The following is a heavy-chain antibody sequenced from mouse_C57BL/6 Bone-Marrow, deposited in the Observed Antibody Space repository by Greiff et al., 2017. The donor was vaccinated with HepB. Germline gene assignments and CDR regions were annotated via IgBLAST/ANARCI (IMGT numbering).Heavy chain of an antibody. J-gene: IGHJ3*01. CDR1: GFTFSSYA. Sequence: DVMLVESGGGLVKPGGSLKLSCAASGFTFSSYAMSWVRQTPEKRLEWVATISDGGSYTYYPDNVKGRFTISRDNAKNNLYLQMSHLKSEDTAMYYCARERKAWFAYWGQGTLVTVSA. CDR3: ARERKAWFAY. CDR2: ISDGGSYT. V-gene: IGHV5-4*01.